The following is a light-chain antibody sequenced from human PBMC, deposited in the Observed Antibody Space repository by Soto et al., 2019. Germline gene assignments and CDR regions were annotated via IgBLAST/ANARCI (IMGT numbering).Light chain of an antibody. Sequence: DIQMTQSPSSLSASIGDRITITCRASQSISTYLNWYQQKPGKAPSLLIYGASTLQSGVPSRFNGSGSATDFTLTISSLQPEDFATYYCQQTFITPPRTFGGGTKVEIK. J-gene: IGKJ4*01. V-gene: IGKV1-39*01. CDR2: GAS. CDR1: QSISTY. CDR3: QQTFITPPRT.